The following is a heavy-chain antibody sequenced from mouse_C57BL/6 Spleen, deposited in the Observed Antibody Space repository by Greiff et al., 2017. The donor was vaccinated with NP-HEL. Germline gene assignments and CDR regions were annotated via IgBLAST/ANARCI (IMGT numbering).Heavy chain of an antibody. D-gene: IGHD2-5*01. J-gene: IGHJ4*01. CDR2: IYPGDGDT. CDR3: ARRGEAYYSNYDAMDY. Sequence: QVQLQQSGAELVKPGASVKISCKASGYAFSSYWMNWVKQRPGKGLEWIGQIYPGDGDTNYNGKFKGKATLTADKSSSTAYMQLSSLTSEDSAVYFCARRGEAYYSNYDAMDYWGQGTSVTVSS. V-gene: IGHV1-80*01. CDR1: GYAFSSYW.